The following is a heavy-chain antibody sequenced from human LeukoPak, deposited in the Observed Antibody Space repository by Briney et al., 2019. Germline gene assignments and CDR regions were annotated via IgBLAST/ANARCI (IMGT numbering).Heavy chain of an antibody. CDR3: ARDNRPMVAATWFDP. Sequence: ASVKVSCKASGYTFTGYYMHWVRQAPGQGLEWMGIINPSGGSTSYAQKFQGRVTMTRDMSTSTVYMELSSLRSEDTAVYYCARDNRPMVAATWFDPWGQGTLVTVSS. J-gene: IGHJ5*02. V-gene: IGHV1-46*01. CDR2: INPSGGST. CDR1: GYTFTGYY. D-gene: IGHD2-15*01.